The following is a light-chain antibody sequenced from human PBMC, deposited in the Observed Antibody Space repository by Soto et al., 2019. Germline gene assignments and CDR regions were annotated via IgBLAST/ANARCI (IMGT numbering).Light chain of an antibody. V-gene: IGKV1-39*01. Sequence: IRMTQSPSSFSASTGDRVTITCRARQNINSYLNWYQQKPGKAPKLLIYAASSLQSGVPSRFSGSGSGTDFTLTVSSLQPEDFATYYCHQSYDIPTFGQGTRLEIK. CDR1: QNINSY. CDR2: AAS. CDR3: HQSYDIPT. J-gene: IGKJ5*01.